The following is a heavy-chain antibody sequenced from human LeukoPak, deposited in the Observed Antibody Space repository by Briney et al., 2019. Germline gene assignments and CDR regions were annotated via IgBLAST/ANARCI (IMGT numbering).Heavy chain of an antibody. V-gene: IGHV3-21*01. CDR1: GFTFSSYS. J-gene: IGHJ3*02. CDR3: ARDRARTYYYDSSGYYVGSAFDI. D-gene: IGHD3-22*01. Sequence: PGGSLRLSCAASGFTFSSYSMNWVRQAPGKGLEWVSSISSSSYMYYADSVKGRFTISRDNAKNSLYLQMNSLRAEDTAVYYCARDRARTYYYDSSGYYVGSAFDIWGQGTMVTVSS. CDR2: ISSSSYM.